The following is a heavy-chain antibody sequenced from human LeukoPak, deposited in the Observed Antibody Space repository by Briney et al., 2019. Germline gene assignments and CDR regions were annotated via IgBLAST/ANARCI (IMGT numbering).Heavy chain of an antibody. D-gene: IGHD6-19*01. Sequence: GASVKVSCKASGGTFSSYAISWVRQAPGQGLEWMGRIIPILGIANYAQKFQGRVTMTEDTSTDTAYMELSSLRSEDTAVYYCATMTIAVAGNRAFYYFDYWGQGTLVTVSS. J-gene: IGHJ4*02. CDR2: IIPILGIA. CDR3: ATMTIAVAGNRAFYYFDY. CDR1: GGTFSSYA. V-gene: IGHV1-69*04.